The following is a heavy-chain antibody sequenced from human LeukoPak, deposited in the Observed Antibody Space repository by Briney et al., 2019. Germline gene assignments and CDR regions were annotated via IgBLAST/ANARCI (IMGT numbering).Heavy chain of an antibody. Sequence: GGSLRLSCTASGFTFGDYAMSWVRQAPGKVLEWVGFIRSKAYGGTTEYAASVKGRFTISRDDSKSIAYLQMNSLKTEDTAVYYCTRIAAAGFFDYWGQGTLVTVSS. J-gene: IGHJ4*02. CDR2: IRSKAYGGTT. CDR3: TRIAAAGFFDY. D-gene: IGHD6-13*01. CDR1: GFTFGDYA. V-gene: IGHV3-49*04.